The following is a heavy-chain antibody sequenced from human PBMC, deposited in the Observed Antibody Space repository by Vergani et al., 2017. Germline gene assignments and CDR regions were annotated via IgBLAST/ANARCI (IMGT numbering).Heavy chain of an antibody. Sequence: QLQLQESGPGLLKPSQTLSLTCTVSGASVSRGTYYWTWIRQPAGKKLEWIVRMYTSGHTIYNPSLESRVTMSVDTSKNQFSLQLSSVTAADTAVYYCARGNPYVDFDIWGQGTMITVSS. V-gene: IGHV4-61*02. CDR1: GASVSRGTYY. CDR3: ARGNPYVDFDI. J-gene: IGHJ3*02. CDR2: MYTSGHT. D-gene: IGHD3-16*01.